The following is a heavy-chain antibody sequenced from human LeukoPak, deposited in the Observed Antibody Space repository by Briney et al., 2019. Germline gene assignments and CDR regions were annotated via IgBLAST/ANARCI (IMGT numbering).Heavy chain of an antibody. CDR2: IIPIFGTA. D-gene: IGHD1-26*01. Sequence: GSSVKVSCKASGGTFSSYAISWVRQAPGQGLEWMGRIIPIFGTANYAQKFQGRVTITTDESTSTAYMELSSLRSEDTAVYYCARDRAFGVGAIGDYWGQGTLVTVSS. CDR1: GGTFSSYA. V-gene: IGHV1-69*05. CDR3: ARDRAFGVGAIGDY. J-gene: IGHJ4*02.